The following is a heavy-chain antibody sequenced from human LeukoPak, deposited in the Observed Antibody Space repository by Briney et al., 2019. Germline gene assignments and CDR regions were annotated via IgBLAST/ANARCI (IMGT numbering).Heavy chain of an antibody. J-gene: IGHJ4*02. D-gene: IGHD5-18*01. V-gene: IGHV3-30*18. CDR3: AKDLFGTYTAMDY. CDR2: ISYDGSNK. Sequence: GRSLRLSCAASGFTFSSYGMHWVRQAPGKGLEWVAVISYDGSNKYYADSVKGRFTISRDNSKNTLYLQMNSLRAEDTAVYYCAKDLFGTYTAMDYWGQGTLVTDSS. CDR1: GFTFSSYG.